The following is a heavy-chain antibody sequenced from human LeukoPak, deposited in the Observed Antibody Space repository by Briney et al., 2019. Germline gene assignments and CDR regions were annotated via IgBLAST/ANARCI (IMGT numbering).Heavy chain of an antibody. Sequence: GGSLRLSCAASGFTFSSYAMSWVRQAPGKGLEWVAVISYDGSNEYYADSVKGRFTISRDNSKNTLYLQMNSLRAEDTAVYYCAKSPEYYWGQGTLVTVSS. CDR2: ISYDGSNE. CDR1: GFTFSSYA. CDR3: AKSPEYY. J-gene: IGHJ4*02. V-gene: IGHV3-30*18.